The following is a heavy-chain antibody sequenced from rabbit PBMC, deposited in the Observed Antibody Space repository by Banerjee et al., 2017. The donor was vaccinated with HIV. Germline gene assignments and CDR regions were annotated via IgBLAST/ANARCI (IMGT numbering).Heavy chain of an antibody. CDR2: INSSSRNV. CDR1: GSTLSRYY. CDR3: AREEYVGYGYANL. D-gene: IGHD6-1*01. Sequence: QEQLVESGGGLVQPEGSLTLTCTASGSTLSRYYICWVRQAPGKGLEWIGCINSSSRNVVYASWAKGRFTVSKTSSTTVTLQMTSLTAADTTTYFCAREEYVGYGYANLWGPGTLVTVS. V-gene: IGHV1S45*01. J-gene: IGHJ4*01.